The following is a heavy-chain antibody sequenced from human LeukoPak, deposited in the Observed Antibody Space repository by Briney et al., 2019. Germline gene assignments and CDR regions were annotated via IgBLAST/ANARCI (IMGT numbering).Heavy chain of an antibody. V-gene: IGHV4-59*11. CDR1: DDSFNTHY. J-gene: IGHJ6*04. Sequence: SETLSLTCSVSDDSFNTHYWTWIRHPPGKGLEWIGYISSIGSTNYNSSLKSRVTITIDTSKKQFSLKMTSVTAADSAVYFCARGLRQGSAWSWGPKEKSYQYMDVWGTGTTVIVSS. D-gene: IGHD6-19*01. CDR2: ISSIGST. CDR3: ARGLRQGSAWSWGPKEKSYQYMDV.